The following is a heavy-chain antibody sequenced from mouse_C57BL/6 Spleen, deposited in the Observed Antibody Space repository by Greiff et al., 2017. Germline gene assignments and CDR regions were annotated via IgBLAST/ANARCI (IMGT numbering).Heavy chain of an antibody. CDR1: GFTFSSYT. V-gene: IGHV5-9*01. Sequence: EVQRVESGGGLVKPGGSLKLSCAASGFTFSSYTMSWVRQTPEKRLEWVATISGGGGNTYYPDSVKGRFTISRDNAKNTLYLQMSSVRSEGTALYYCARLGGQNYWGQGTTLTVSS. J-gene: IGHJ2*01. CDR3: ARLGGQNY. CDR2: ISGGGGNT. D-gene: IGHD6-1*01.